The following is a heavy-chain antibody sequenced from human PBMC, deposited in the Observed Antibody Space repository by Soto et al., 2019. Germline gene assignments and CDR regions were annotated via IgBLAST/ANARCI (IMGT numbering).Heavy chain of an antibody. J-gene: IGHJ4*02. Sequence: QVQLVQSGAEVKKPGASVKVSCKASGYTFTSYGISWVRQAPGQGLEWMGWISDYNGNTNYAQKLQGRVTMTTETSTSTAYMELRGVRSDDTAVYYCARNRKDCSGGSCYFTFDYWGQGTLVTVSS. CDR1: GYTFTSYG. V-gene: IGHV1-18*01. CDR2: ISDYNGNT. CDR3: ARNRKDCSGGSCYFTFDY. D-gene: IGHD2-15*01.